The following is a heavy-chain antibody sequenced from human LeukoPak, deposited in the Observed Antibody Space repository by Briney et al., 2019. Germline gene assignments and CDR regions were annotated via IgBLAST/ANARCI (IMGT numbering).Heavy chain of an antibody. D-gene: IGHD1-26*01. J-gene: IGHJ4*02. Sequence: GGSLRLSCAASGFTFNNYAMSWVRQAPGRGLEWVSGISGSGDRTYYADSVKGRFTISRDKSKNTLFLQMSSLRAEDTAVYYCAKHRRDLLSYSLFDSWGQGSLVTVSS. CDR3: AKHRRDLLSYSLFDS. CDR1: GFTFNNYA. V-gene: IGHV3-23*01. CDR2: ISGSGDRT.